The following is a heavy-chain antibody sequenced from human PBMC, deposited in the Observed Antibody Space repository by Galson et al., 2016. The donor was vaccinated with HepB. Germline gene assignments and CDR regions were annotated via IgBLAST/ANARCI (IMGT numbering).Heavy chain of an antibody. Sequence: SVKVSCKAPAGSFSSYIFSWVRQAPGQGLEWMGEFITVLGTTNYAQIFQDRVTITADESTSTIYMDLTSLRSEDTAVYFCPRDRGQYYALWGQGTLVTVSS. CDR2: FITVLGTT. V-gene: IGHV1-69*13. CDR1: AGSFSSYI. CDR3: PRDRGQYYAL. J-gene: IGHJ4*02. D-gene: IGHD2-2*01.